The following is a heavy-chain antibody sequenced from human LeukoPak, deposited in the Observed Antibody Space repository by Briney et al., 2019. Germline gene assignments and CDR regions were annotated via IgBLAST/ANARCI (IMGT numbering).Heavy chain of an antibody. Sequence: ASETLSLTCTVSGDSISSYYWTWIRQPAGKGLEWIGRTHTSGSTNYNPSLKSRVTMSVDTSTNGFSLTLSSVTAADTAVYYCARVVSSYYDILTGYSNWLDPWGQGTLVIVSS. CDR2: THTSGST. CDR3: ARVVSSYYDILTGYSNWLDP. D-gene: IGHD3-9*01. V-gene: IGHV4-4*07. CDR1: GDSISSYY. J-gene: IGHJ5*02.